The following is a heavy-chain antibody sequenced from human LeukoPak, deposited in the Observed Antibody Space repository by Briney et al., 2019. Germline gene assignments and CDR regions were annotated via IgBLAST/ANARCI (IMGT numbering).Heavy chain of an antibody. D-gene: IGHD3-22*01. CDR2: IYSDANT. J-gene: IGHJ3*02. CDR1: GPSISSYS. CDR3: VREFDYGSAYYYPAGAFDI. Sequence: PSQTLSLTCTVSGPSISSYSCSWVRQPAGKGLEWIGRIYSDANTNYNSSLKSLVTMSVGTSKNQFSLKVTSVTAADTAIYYCVREFDYGSAYYYPAGAFDIWGQGTMVTVSS. V-gene: IGHV4-4*07.